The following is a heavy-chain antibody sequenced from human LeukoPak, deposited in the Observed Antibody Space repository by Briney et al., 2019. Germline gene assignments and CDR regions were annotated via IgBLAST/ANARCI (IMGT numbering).Heavy chain of an antibody. CDR3: ARSSVTMIVVVTGLDY. Sequence: ASVKVSCKASGYTFTGYYMHWVRQAPGQGLEWMGWINPNSGGTNYAQKFQGRVTMTTDTSTSTAYMELRSLRSDDTAVYYCARSSVTMIVVVTGLDYWGQGTLVTVSS. V-gene: IGHV1-2*02. D-gene: IGHD3-22*01. CDR2: INPNSGGT. J-gene: IGHJ4*02. CDR1: GYTFTGYY.